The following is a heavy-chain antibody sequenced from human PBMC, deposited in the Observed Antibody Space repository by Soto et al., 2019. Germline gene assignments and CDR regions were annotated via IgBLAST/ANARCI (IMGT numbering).Heavy chain of an antibody. J-gene: IGHJ6*02. D-gene: IGHD3-3*01. CDR3: ARERVYYDFWSGYSQPLYYYGMDV. CDR1: GYTFTGYY. Sequence: ASVKVSCKASGYTFTGYYMHWVRQAPGQGLEWMGWINPNSGGTNYAQKFQGWVTMTRDTSTSTVYMELSSLRSEDTAVYYCARERVYYDFWSGYSQPLYYYGMDVWGQGTTVTVSS. V-gene: IGHV1-2*04. CDR2: INPNSGGT.